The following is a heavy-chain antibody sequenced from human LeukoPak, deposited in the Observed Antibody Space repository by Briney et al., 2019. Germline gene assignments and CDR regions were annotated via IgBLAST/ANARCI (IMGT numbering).Heavy chain of an antibody. D-gene: IGHD6-13*01. CDR1: RFTFSDYY. CDR3: AKSGPGPIAAADIDY. Sequence: GGSLRLSCAASRFTFSDYYMSWVRQAPGKGLEWVSGISGSGDNTYYADSAKGRFTISRDNSKNTLYVQVNSLGTEDTAAYYCAKSGPGPIAAADIDYWGQGTLVTVSS. V-gene: IGHV3-23*01. CDR2: ISGSGDNT. J-gene: IGHJ4*02.